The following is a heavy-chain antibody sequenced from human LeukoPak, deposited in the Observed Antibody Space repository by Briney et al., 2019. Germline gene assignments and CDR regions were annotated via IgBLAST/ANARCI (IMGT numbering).Heavy chain of an antibody. Sequence: GGSLRLSCAASGFTFSSYAMSWVRQAPGKGLEWVSAISGSGGSTYYADSVKSRFTISRDNSKNTLYLQMNSLRAEDTAVYYCAKDPPFSSSWYYLDYWGQGTLVTVSS. CDR1: GFTFSSYA. CDR2: ISGSGGST. CDR3: AKDPPFSSSWYYLDY. J-gene: IGHJ4*02. V-gene: IGHV3-23*01. D-gene: IGHD6-13*01.